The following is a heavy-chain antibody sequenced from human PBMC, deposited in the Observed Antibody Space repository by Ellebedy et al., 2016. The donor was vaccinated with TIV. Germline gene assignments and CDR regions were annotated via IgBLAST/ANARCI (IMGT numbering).Heavy chain of an antibody. CDR3: ARTEQWLRL. CDR1: GGSFSDYY. V-gene: IGHV4-34*01. Sequence: SETLSLXXAVYGGSFSDYYWSWIRQTPGKGLEWIGEMNHSGSTNYNPSLKSRVTISVDTSKNQFSLKLSSVTAADTAVYYCARTEQWLRLWGQGTLVTVSS. CDR2: MNHSGST. D-gene: IGHD6-19*01. J-gene: IGHJ4*02.